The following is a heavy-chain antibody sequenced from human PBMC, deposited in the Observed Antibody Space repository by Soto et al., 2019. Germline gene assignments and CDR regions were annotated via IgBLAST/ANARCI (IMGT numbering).Heavy chain of an antibody. Sequence: QVQLVQSGAEVKKPGASVKVSCKASGYTFTNFAMHWVRQAPGQRLEWMGWINAGNGNTKYSQKFQGRVTITRDTAASTGYMEPSSLRSEDTAVYYCARDYTNGECYSFGLWGQGSLVVVSS. D-gene: IGHD2-8*01. CDR1: GYTFTNFA. J-gene: IGHJ4*02. CDR2: INAGNGNT. V-gene: IGHV1-3*01. CDR3: ARDYTNGECYSFGL.